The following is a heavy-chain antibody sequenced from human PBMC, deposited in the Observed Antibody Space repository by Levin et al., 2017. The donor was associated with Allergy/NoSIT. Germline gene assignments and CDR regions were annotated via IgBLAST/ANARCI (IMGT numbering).Heavy chain of an antibody. Sequence: GGSLRLSCAASGFTFSSYGMHWVRQAPGKGLEWVAVISYDGSNKYYADSVKGRFTISRDNSKNTLYLQMNSLRAEDTAVYYCAKDRWFGELKAWGGYFDYWGQGTLVTVSS. V-gene: IGHV3-30*18. CDR3: AKDRWFGELKAWGGYFDY. CDR1: GFTFSSYG. CDR2: ISYDGSNK. D-gene: IGHD3-10*01. J-gene: IGHJ4*02.